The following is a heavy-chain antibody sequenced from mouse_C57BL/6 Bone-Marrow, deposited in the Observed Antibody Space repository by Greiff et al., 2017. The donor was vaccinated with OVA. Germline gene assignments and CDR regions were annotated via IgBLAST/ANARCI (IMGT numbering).Heavy chain of an antibody. Sequence: VQVVESGAELVRPGASVKLSCKASGYTFTDYYINWVKQRPGQGLEWIARIYPGSGNTYYNEKFKGKATLTAEKSSSTAYMQLSSLTSEDSAVYFCARYDSFYWYFDVWGTGTTVTVSS. CDR1: GYTFTDYY. V-gene: IGHV1-76*01. CDR2: IYPGSGNT. CDR3: ARYDSFYWYFDV. D-gene: IGHD2-3*01. J-gene: IGHJ1*03.